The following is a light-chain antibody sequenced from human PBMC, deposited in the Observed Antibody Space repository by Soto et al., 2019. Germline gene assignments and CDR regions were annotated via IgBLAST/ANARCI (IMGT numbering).Light chain of an antibody. V-gene: IGKV3-11*01. CDR2: DAS. J-gene: IGKJ5*01. CDR1: QSVSSY. CDR3: QQRSKWPPKVT. Sequence: EIVLTQSPATLSLSPGERATLSCRASQSVSSYLAWYQQKPGQAPRLLIYDASNRATGISARFSGSGSGTDFTLTISSLEPEDFAVYYCQQRSKWPPKVTFGQGTRLEI.